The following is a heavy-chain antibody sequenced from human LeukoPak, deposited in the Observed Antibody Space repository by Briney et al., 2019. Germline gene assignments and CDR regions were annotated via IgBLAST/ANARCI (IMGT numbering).Heavy chain of an antibody. Sequence: GGSLRLSCAASGSTFSSYDMQWVRQVIGRGLEWVSAIGIAGDTHYSGSVKGRFTISRESAKNSLYLQMNSLRAGDTAVYYCARDPSGRGMDVWGQGTTVTVSS. CDR3: ARDPSGRGMDV. D-gene: IGHD6-19*01. CDR1: GSTFSSYD. CDR2: IGIAGDT. J-gene: IGHJ6*02. V-gene: IGHV3-13*01.